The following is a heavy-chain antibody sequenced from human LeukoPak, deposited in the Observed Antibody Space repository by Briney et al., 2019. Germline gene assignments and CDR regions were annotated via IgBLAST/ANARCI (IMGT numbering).Heavy chain of an antibody. CDR2: ISHSGST. Sequence: PGGSLRLSCAASGFAFSSYWMHWVRQSPGKGLEWIGEISHSGSTNYNPSLKSRVTISVDTSKNRFSLKLSSVTAADTAVYYCARGVWLVRYFQHWGQGTLVTVSS. V-gene: IGHV4-34*01. CDR1: GFAFSSYW. D-gene: IGHD6-19*01. CDR3: ARGVWLVRYFQH. J-gene: IGHJ1*01.